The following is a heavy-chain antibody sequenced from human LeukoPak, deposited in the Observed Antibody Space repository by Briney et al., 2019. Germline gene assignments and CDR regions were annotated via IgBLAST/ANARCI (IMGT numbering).Heavy chain of an antibody. CDR3: AKLSRVLLWFGELSGYYYYGMDV. V-gene: IGHV3-23*01. J-gene: IGHJ6*02. D-gene: IGHD3-10*01. CDR1: GFMFTDHA. CDR2: ISGSGTAT. Sequence: GGSLRLSCAASGFMFTDHALSWVRQAPGKGLEWVSSISGSGTATYYAESVRGRFTISRDNSKNTLYLQMNSLRAEDTAVYYCAKLSRVLLWFGELSGYYYYGMDVWGQGTTVTVSS.